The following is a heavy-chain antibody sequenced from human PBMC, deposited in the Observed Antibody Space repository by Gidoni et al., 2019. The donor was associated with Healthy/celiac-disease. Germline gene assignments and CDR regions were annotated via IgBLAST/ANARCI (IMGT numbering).Heavy chain of an antibody. CDR2: ISSSSSYI. D-gene: IGHD3-3*01. J-gene: IGHJ4*02. Sequence: EVQLVQSGGGLVKPGGSLRLSCAAPGFTFSSYSMNWVRQAPGKGLEWVSSISSSSSYIYYADSVKGRFTISRDNAKNSLYLQMNSLRAEDTAVYYCARDFWSGYYTFDYWGQGTLVTVSS. CDR3: ARDFWSGYYTFDY. V-gene: IGHV3-21*01. CDR1: GFTFSSYS.